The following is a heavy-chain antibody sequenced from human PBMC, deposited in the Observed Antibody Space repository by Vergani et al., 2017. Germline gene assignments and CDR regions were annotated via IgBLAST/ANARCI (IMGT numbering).Heavy chain of an antibody. J-gene: IGHJ6*03. CDR3: ARLKIVVVPLPNYYYMDV. CDR2: ISSSSSYI. Sequence: EVQLVESGGGLVKLGGSLRLSCAASGFTFSSYSMNWVRQAPGKGLGWVSSISSSSSYIYYADSVKGRFTISRDNAKNSLYLQMNSLRAEDTAVYYCARLKIVVVPLPNYYYMDVWGKGTTVTVSS. CDR1: GFTFSSYS. V-gene: IGHV3-21*01. D-gene: IGHD2-2*01.